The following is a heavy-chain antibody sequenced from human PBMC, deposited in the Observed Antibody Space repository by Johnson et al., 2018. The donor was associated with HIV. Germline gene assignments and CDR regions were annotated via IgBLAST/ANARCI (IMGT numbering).Heavy chain of an antibody. CDR2: IWYDRINK. D-gene: IGHD3-16*01. CDR3: AKDQQGGVKNFDM. Sequence: QVQLVESGGGVVQPGRSLRLSCAASGFTFSSYGMHWVRQAPGKGLEWVAIIWYDRINKYYADSVKGRFTISRDNSKNTLYLQMNSLRAKDTDVYYCAKDQQGGVKNFDMWGQGTMVTVSS. V-gene: IGHV3-33*06. CDR1: GFTFSSYG. J-gene: IGHJ3*02.